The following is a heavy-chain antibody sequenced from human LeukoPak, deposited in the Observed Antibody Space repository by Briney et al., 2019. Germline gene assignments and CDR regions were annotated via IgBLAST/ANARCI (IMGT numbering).Heavy chain of an antibody. Sequence: ASVKVSCKASGYTFTGYYMHWVRQAPGQGLEWMGWINPNSGGTNYAQKFQGRVTMTRDTSISTAYMELSRLRSDDTAVYYCARAPGNGWLRLLIDYWGQGTLATVSS. CDR1: GYTFTGYY. CDR3: ARAPGNGWLRLLIDY. J-gene: IGHJ4*02. D-gene: IGHD5-12*01. V-gene: IGHV1-2*02. CDR2: INPNSGGT.